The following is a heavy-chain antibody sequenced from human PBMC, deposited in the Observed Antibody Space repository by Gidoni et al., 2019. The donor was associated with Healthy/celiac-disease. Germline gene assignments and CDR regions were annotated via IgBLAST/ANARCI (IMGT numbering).Heavy chain of an antibody. CDR3: ARSPLQWELLDYFDY. D-gene: IGHD1-26*01. CDR1: GYTFTSYA. CDR2: INAGNGNT. J-gene: IGHJ4*02. Sequence: QVQLVQSGAEVKKPGASVKVSCKASGYTFTSYAMHWVRQAPGQRLEWMGWINAGNGNTKYSQKFQGRVTITRDTSASTAYMELSSLRSEDTAVYYCARSPLQWELLDYFDYWGQGTLVTVSS. V-gene: IGHV1-3*01.